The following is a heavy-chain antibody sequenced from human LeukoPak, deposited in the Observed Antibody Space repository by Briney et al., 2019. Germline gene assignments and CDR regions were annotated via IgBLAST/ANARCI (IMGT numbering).Heavy chain of an antibody. CDR2: IIPIFGTA. Sequence: ASVKVSCKASGGTFSSYAISWVRQAPGQGLEWMGGIIPIFGTANYAQKFQGRVTITADKSTSTAYMELSSLRSEDTAVYYCAGEYSSSYAFDIWGQGTMVTVSS. CDR1: GGTFSSYA. D-gene: IGHD6-6*01. J-gene: IGHJ3*02. V-gene: IGHV1-69*06. CDR3: AGEYSSSYAFDI.